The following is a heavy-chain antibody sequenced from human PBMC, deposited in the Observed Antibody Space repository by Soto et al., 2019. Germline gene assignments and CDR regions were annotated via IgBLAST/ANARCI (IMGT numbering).Heavy chain of an antibody. Sequence: GGSLRLSCAASGFTVSSYGMHWVRQAPGKGLEWVAVIWYDGSNKYYADSVKGRFTISRDNSKNTLYLQMNSLRAEDTAVYYCARDLSSGEMATLGTGMDVWGQGTTVTVSS. CDR3: ARDLSSGEMATLGTGMDV. CDR1: GFTVSSYG. J-gene: IGHJ6*02. D-gene: IGHD3-10*01. V-gene: IGHV3-33*01. CDR2: IWYDGSNK.